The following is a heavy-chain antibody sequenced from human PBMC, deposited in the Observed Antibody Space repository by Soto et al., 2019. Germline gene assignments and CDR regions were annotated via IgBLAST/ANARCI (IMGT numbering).Heavy chain of an antibody. D-gene: IGHD6-6*01. CDR2: ISGSGGST. CDR1: GFTFSSYA. CDR3: AKDLFIDPKYDSNSSNWFDP. Sequence: GGSLRLSCAASGFTFSSYAMSWVRQAPGKGLEWVSAISGSGGSTYYADSVKGRFTISRDNSKNTLYLQMNSLRAEDTAVYYCAKDLFIDPKYDSNSSNWFDPWGQGTLVTVSS. V-gene: IGHV3-23*01. J-gene: IGHJ5*02.